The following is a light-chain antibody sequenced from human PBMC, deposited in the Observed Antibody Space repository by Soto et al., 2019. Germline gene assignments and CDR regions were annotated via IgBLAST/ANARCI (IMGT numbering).Light chain of an antibody. J-gene: IGLJ1*01. Sequence: QSVLTQPASVSGSPGQSITISCSGTSSDVGSYDHVAWYQQFPGKTPKLMIYEVSNRPSGVSSRFSGSKSGNTASLTISGLQAEDEADYYCISYTGSGTSYVFGSGTKVTVL. V-gene: IGLV2-14*01. CDR2: EVS. CDR1: SSDVGSYDH. CDR3: ISYTGSGTSYV.